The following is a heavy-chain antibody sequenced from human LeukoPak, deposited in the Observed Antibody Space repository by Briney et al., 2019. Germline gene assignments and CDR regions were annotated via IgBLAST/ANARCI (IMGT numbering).Heavy chain of an antibody. CDR3: ARDTYDILTGYYKWAFDI. V-gene: IGHV3-21*01. CDR2: LDYSGSYI. D-gene: IGHD3-9*01. Sequence: PGGSLRLSCAASGFIFKTYSMNWVRQAPGKGLEWVSSLDYSGSYIYYADSVRGRLTISRDNAKNSLYLQMNSLRAEDTAVYYCARDTYDILTGYYKWAFDIWGQGTMVTVSS. J-gene: IGHJ3*02. CDR1: GFIFKTYS.